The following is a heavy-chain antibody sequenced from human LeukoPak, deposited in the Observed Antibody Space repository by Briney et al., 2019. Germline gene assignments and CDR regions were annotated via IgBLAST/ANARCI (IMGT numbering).Heavy chain of an antibody. Sequence: PSGGSLRLSCAASGFTFDDYAMHWVRQAPGKGLEWVSGISWNSGSIGYADSVKGRFTISRDNAKNSLYLQMNSLRAEDTALYYCAKDSFAGVGSWRLDYWGQGTLVTVSS. J-gene: IGHJ4*02. D-gene: IGHD6-13*01. CDR1: GFTFDDYA. CDR3: AKDSFAGVGSWRLDY. V-gene: IGHV3-9*01. CDR2: ISWNSGSI.